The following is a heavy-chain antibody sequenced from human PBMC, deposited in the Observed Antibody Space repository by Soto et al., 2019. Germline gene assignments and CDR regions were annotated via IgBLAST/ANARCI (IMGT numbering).Heavy chain of an antibody. J-gene: IGHJ3*02. V-gene: IGHV4-34*01. CDR2: INHSGST. CDR1: GGSFSGYY. D-gene: IGHD6-19*01. CDR3: AIIAVAGNSADAFDI. Sequence: PSETLSLTCAVYGGSFSGYYWSWIRQPPGKGLEWIGEINHSGSTNYNPSLKSRVTISVDTSKNQFSLKLSSVTAADTAVYYCAIIAVAGNSADAFDIWGQGTMVTVSS.